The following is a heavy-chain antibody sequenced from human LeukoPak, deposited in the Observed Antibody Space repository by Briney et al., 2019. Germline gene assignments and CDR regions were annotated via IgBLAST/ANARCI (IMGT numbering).Heavy chain of an antibody. CDR1: GFTFSNYW. CDR3: ASSGPYGYFDF. J-gene: IGHJ4*02. Sequence: SGGSLRLSCAASGFTFSNYWMPWVRQAPGKGLMWVSRINSDNSHIAYADSVRGRFTISRDNSKNTLFLQMSSLRVEDTAMYYCASSGPYGYFDFWGQGALVTVSS. V-gene: IGHV3-74*01. CDR2: INSDNSHI. D-gene: IGHD3-10*01.